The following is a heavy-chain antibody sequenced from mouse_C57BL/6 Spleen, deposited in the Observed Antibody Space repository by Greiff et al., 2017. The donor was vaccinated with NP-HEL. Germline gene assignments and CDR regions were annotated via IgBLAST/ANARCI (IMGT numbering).Heavy chain of an antibody. Sequence: VKLMESGPELVKPGASVKISCKASGYSFTSYYIHWVKQRPGQGLEWIGWIYPGSGNTKYNEKFKGKATLTADTSSSTAYMQLSSLTSEDSAVYYCARGLPLMDYWGQGTSVTVSS. J-gene: IGHJ4*01. D-gene: IGHD2-10*01. CDR2: IYPGSGNT. V-gene: IGHV1-66*01. CDR3: ARGLPLMDY. CDR1: GYSFTSYY.